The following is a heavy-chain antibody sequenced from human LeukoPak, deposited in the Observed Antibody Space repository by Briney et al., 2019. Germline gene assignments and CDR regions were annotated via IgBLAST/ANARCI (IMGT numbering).Heavy chain of an antibody. CDR2: ISGSGGST. V-gene: IGHV3-23*01. Sequence: GGSLRLSCAASGFTLSSYAMSWVRQAPGKGLEWVSAISGSGGSTYHADSVKGRFTISRDNSKNTLYLQMNSLRAEDTAVYYCAKALTTVTTSFDYWGQGTLVTVSS. CDR3: AKALTTVTTSFDY. CDR1: GFTLSSYA. D-gene: IGHD4-17*01. J-gene: IGHJ4*02.